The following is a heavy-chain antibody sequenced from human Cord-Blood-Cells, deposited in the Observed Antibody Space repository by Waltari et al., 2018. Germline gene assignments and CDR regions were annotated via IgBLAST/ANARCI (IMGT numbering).Heavy chain of an antibody. Sequence: QVQLVQSGAEVKKPGASVKVPCKASGYTFTSYDINWVRQATGQGLEWMGWMNPNSGNTGYAQKFQGRVPITRNTSISTAYMELSSLRSEDTAVYYCARVNKQYPYYYYYMDVWGKGTTVTVSS. J-gene: IGHJ6*03. CDR1: GYTFTSYD. V-gene: IGHV1-8*03. CDR2: MNPNSGNT. CDR3: ARVNKQYPYYYYYMDV. D-gene: IGHD4-4*01.